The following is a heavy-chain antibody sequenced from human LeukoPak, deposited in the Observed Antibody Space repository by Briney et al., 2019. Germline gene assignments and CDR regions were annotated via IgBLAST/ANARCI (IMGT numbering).Heavy chain of an antibody. V-gene: IGHV1-8*02. J-gene: IGHJ6*02. CDR2: MNPNSGNT. CDR1: GYTFTGYY. Sequence: ASVKVSCKASGYTFTGYYMHWVRQATGQGLEWMGWMNPNSGNTGYAQKFQGRVTMTRNTSISTAYMELSSLRSEDTAVYYCARGTDFWSGYPYYYYGMDVWGQGTTVTVSS. CDR3: ARGTDFWSGYPYYYYGMDV. D-gene: IGHD3-3*01.